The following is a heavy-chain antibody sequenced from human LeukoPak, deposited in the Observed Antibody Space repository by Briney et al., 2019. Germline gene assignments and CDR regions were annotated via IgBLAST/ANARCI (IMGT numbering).Heavy chain of an antibody. D-gene: IGHD3-10*01. CDR2: INQDGSKK. J-gene: IGHJ4*02. V-gene: IGHV3-7*01. CDR3: ANENYYGSGSYPDY. Sequence: PGGSLRLSCVASRFTFSNYWMSWVRQAPGKGLEWVANINQDGSKKRYADSVKGRFTISRDNAKGSLYLQLNSLRAQDTAVYYCANENYYGSGSYPDYWGQGTLVTVSS. CDR1: RFTFSNYW.